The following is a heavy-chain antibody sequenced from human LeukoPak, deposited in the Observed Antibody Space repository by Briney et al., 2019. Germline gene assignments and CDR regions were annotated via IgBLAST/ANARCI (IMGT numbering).Heavy chain of an antibody. CDR1: GFTFSSYA. J-gene: IGHJ4*02. V-gene: IGHV3-30-3*01. CDR2: ISYDGSNR. CDR3: ARVGDGGYCSSTSCHGGPSFDY. D-gene: IGHD2-2*01. Sequence: PGGSLRLSCAAFGFTFSSYAMHWVRQAPGKGLEWVAVISYDGSNRYYADSVKGRFTISRDNSKNTLYLQMNSLRVEDTAVYYRARVGDGGYCSSTSCHGGPSFDYWGQGTLVTVCS.